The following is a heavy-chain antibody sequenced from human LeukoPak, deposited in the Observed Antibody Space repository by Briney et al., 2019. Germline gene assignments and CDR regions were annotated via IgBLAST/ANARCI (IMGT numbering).Heavy chain of an antibody. J-gene: IGHJ4*02. CDR2: IYYTGST. V-gene: IGHV4-39*01. CDR3: ARGEKGSSSGSINY. CDR1: GGSISSSSYY. D-gene: IGHD6-6*01. Sequence: SETLSLTCTVSGGSISSSSYYWGWIRQPPGKGLEWIGSIYYTGSTYYKPSLKSRVTISVDTSKNQFSLKLSSVTAADTAVYYCARGEKGSSSGSINYWGQGTLVTVPS.